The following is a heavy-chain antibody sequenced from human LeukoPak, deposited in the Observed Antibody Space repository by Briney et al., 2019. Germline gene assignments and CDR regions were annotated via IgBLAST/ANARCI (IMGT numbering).Heavy chain of an antibody. CDR2: ISWNSGSI. V-gene: IGHV3-9*01. J-gene: IGHJ3*02. D-gene: IGHD6-13*01. CDR1: GFTFDDYA. CDR3: AKGVYSSSSNGAFDI. Sequence: GGSLRLSCAASGFTFDDYAMHWVRQAPGKGLEWVSGISWNSGSIGYADSVKGRFTISRDKAKNSLYLQMNSLRAEDTALYYCAKGVYSSSSNGAFDIWGQGTMVTVSS.